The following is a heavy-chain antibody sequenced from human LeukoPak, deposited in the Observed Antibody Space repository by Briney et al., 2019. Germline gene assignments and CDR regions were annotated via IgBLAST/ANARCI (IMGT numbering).Heavy chain of an antibody. Sequence: PSETLSLTCTVSGGSKSSSSFYWGWIRQPPGKGLEWIGSIYYSGGTYYNPSLKSRVTISVDTSKNQFSLKLTSVTAADTAVYYCARRDCSSTSCYSTPTLYYFDYWGQGTLVTVSS. D-gene: IGHD2-2*02. J-gene: IGHJ4*02. CDR2: IYYSGGT. V-gene: IGHV4-39*01. CDR1: GGSKSSSSFY. CDR3: ARRDCSSTSCYSTPTLYYFDY.